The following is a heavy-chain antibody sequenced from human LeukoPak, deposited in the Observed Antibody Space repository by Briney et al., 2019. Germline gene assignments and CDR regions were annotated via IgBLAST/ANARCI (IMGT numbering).Heavy chain of an antibody. Sequence: PSETLSLTCAVYGGSFSGYYWSWIRQPAGKGLEWIGRIYTSGSTNYNPSLKSRVTMSVDTSKNQFSLKLSSVTAADTAVYYCARETGSGSSPFDYWGQGTLVTVSS. D-gene: IGHD3-10*01. V-gene: IGHV4-4*07. J-gene: IGHJ4*02. CDR3: ARETGSGSSPFDY. CDR1: GGSFSGYY. CDR2: IYTSGST.